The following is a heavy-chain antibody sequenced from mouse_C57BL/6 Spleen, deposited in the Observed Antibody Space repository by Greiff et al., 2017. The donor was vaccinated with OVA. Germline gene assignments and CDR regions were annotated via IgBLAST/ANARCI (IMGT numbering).Heavy chain of an antibody. CDR2: ISSGSSTI. J-gene: IGHJ4*01. Sequence: EVKVEESGGGLVKPGGSLKLSCAASGFTFSDYGMHWVRQAPEKGLEWVAYISSGSSTIYYADTVKGRFTISRDNAKNTLFLQMTSLRSEDTAMYYCARGAVYYAMDYWGQGTSVTVSS. CDR3: ARGAVYYAMDY. CDR1: GFTFSDYG. V-gene: IGHV5-17*01.